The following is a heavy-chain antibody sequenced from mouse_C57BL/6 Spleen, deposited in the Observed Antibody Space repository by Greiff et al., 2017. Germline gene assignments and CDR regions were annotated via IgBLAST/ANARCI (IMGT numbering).Heavy chain of an antibody. CDR1: GFNIKDYY. V-gene: IGHV14-1*01. D-gene: IGHD1-1*01. CDR2: IDPEDGDT. Sequence: EVQVVESGAELVRPGASVKLSCTASGFNIKDYYMHWVKQRPEQGLEWIGRIDPEDGDTEYAPKFQGKATMTADTSSNTAYLQLSSLTSEDTAVYYCTTGYYGSSYDWYFDVWGTGTTVTVSS. CDR3: TTGYYGSSYDWYFDV. J-gene: IGHJ1*03.